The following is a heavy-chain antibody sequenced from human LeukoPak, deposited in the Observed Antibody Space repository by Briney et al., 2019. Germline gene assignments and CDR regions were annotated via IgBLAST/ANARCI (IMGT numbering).Heavy chain of an antibody. J-gene: IGHJ3*01. D-gene: IGHD2-15*01. V-gene: IGHV3-64*01. CDR2: ISGNGRST. CDR1: GFTFSTYA. Sequence: PGGSLRLSCTASGFTFSTYATHWVRQAPEKGLEYVSGISGNGRSTFYGSSVKGRFTVSRDNSKDTLYLQMGSLRVEDMAVYYCTRDIGRLRGDAFDFWGQGTMVTVSS. CDR3: TRDIGRLRGDAFDF.